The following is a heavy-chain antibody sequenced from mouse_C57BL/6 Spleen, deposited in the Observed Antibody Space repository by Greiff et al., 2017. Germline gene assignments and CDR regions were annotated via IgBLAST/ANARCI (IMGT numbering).Heavy chain of an antibody. CDR2: ILPGSGST. V-gene: IGHV1-9*01. J-gene: IGHJ3*01. D-gene: IGHD2-4*01. CDR3: AKIYYEYDVGLAY. CDR1: GYTFTGYW. Sequence: QVQLQQSGAELMKPGASVKLSCKATGYTFTGYWIEWVKQRPGHGLEWLGEILPGSGSTNYNEKFKGKATFTADTSSNTAYMQRSSLTTEDSAIYYGAKIYYEYDVGLAYWGQGTLVTVAA.